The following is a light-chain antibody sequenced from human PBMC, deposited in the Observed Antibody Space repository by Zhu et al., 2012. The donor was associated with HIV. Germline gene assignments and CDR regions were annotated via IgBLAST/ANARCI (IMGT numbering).Light chain of an antibody. CDR1: QSINRW. CDR2: KAS. J-gene: IGKJ1*01. V-gene: IGKV1-5*03. CDR3: QKYDTARA. Sequence: DIQMTQSPSTLSASVGDRVTITCRASQSINRWLAWYQQKPGKAPKLLIYKASNLESGVPSRFSGSGSGTHFTLTISALLPEDVATYYCQKYDTARAFGQGTKVEI.